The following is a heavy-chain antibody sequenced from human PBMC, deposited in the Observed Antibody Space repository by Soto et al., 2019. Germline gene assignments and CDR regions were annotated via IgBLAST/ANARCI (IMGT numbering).Heavy chain of an antibody. Sequence: QVQLVQSGAEVKKPGSSVKVSCKASGGTFSSYAISWVRQAPGQGLEWMGGIIPIFGTANYAQKFQGRVTITADESTSTAYMELSSLRSEDTAXXXXXRAWQLELHWFDPWGQGTLVTVSS. CDR3: XRAWQLELHWFDP. CDR2: IIPIFGTA. CDR1: GGTFSSYA. J-gene: IGHJ5*02. D-gene: IGHD6-6*01. V-gene: IGHV1-69*01.